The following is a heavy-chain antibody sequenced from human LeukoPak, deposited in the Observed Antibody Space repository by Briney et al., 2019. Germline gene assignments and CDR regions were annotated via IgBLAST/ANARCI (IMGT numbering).Heavy chain of an antibody. CDR1: GFTFSSYW. CDR3: VRSGRDFDY. J-gene: IGHJ4*02. CDR2: IKEDGSEK. Sequence: QSGGSLRLSCAASGFTFSSYWMSWVRQAPERGLEWVANIKEDGSEKNYVDSVKGRFTISRDNAKNSLYLQINSLRAEDTAVYYCVRSGRDFDYGGKGTLVTVSS. V-gene: IGHV3-7*01.